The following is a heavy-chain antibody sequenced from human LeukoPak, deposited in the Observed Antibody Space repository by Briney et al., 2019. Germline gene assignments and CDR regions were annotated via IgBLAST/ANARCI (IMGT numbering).Heavy chain of an antibody. CDR3: ASRRFLEWTDDY. J-gene: IGHJ4*02. V-gene: IGHV3-11*04. CDR1: GFTFSDYY. CDR2: ISSSGSTI. Sequence: GGSLRLSCAASGFTFSDYYMSWIRQAPGKGLEWVSYISSSGSTIYYADSVKGRFTISRDNAKNSLYLQMNSLRAEDTAVYYCASRRFLEWTDDYWGQGTLVTVSS. D-gene: IGHD3-3*01.